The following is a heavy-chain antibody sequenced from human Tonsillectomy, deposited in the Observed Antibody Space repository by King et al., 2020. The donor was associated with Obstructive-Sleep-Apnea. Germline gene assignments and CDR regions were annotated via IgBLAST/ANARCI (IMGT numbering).Heavy chain of an antibody. Sequence: VQLQQSGPGLVKPSQTLSLTCALSGDSVSSYSAAWNWIRQSPSRGLEWLGRTYYRSKWYNDYAVSVKSRMTINPDTSKNQFSLQLNSVTPEDTAVYYCARVPYSSGWAPGGFDYWGQGTLVTVSS. CDR1: GDSVSSYSAA. V-gene: IGHV6-1*01. CDR3: ARVPYSSGWAPGGFDY. D-gene: IGHD6-19*01. CDR2: TYYRSKWYN. J-gene: IGHJ4*02.